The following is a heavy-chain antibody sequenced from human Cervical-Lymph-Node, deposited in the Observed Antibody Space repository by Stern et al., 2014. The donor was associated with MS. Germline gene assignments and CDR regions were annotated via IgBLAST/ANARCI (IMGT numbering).Heavy chain of an antibody. Sequence: EVQLVESGAEVKKPGESLKISCKASGYMFASHWIGWVRQMPGKGLGWMGIIDPGDSNTIYSPSSQGQVTISVDKSTSTAYLQWSSLKASDTAMYYCARVNGGNSDWFDPWGQGTLVTVSS. D-gene: IGHD4-23*01. J-gene: IGHJ5*02. CDR1: GYMFASHW. CDR3: ARVNGGNSDWFDP. CDR2: IDPGDSNT. V-gene: IGHV5-51*01.